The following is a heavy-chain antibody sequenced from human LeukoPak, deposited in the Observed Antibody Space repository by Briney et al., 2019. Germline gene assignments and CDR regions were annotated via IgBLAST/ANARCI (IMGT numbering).Heavy chain of an antibody. V-gene: IGHV1-18*01. CDR1: GDTFSSYA. D-gene: IGHD4-17*01. CDR3: ARGHGDYYYYYYMDV. J-gene: IGHJ6*03. CDR2: ISAYNGNT. Sequence: GASVKVSCKASGDTFSSYAISWVRQAPGQGLEWMGWISAYNGNTNYAQKLQGRVTMTTDTSTSTAYMELRSLRSDDTAVYYCARGHGDYYYYYYMDVWGKGTTVTISS.